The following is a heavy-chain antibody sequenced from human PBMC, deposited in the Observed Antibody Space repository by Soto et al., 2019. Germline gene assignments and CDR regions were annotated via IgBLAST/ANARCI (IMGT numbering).Heavy chain of an antibody. Sequence: PSETLSLTCTVSGGSISSGGYYWSWIRQHPGKGLEWIGYIYYSGSTYYNPSLKSRVTISVDTSKNQFSLKLSSVTAADTAVYYCARGWGAGYNSVYFDYWGQGTLVTVSS. CDR3: ARGWGAGYNSVYFDY. J-gene: IGHJ4*02. CDR1: GGSISSGGYY. CDR2: IYYSGST. D-gene: IGHD5-12*01. V-gene: IGHV4-31*03.